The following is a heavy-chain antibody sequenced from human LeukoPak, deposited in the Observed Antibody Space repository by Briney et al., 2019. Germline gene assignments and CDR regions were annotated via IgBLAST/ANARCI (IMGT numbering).Heavy chain of an antibody. J-gene: IGHJ4*02. CDR1: GFTFSSYE. D-gene: IGHD1-14*01. CDR2: ISSSGSII. Sequence: GGSLRLSCAAPGFTFSSYEMNWVRQAPGKGLEWVSYISSSGSIIYYADSVKGRFTISRDNAKNSLYLQMNSLRAEDTAVYYCARGGLPKPFDYWGQGTLVTVSS. V-gene: IGHV3-48*03. CDR3: ARGGLPKPFDY.